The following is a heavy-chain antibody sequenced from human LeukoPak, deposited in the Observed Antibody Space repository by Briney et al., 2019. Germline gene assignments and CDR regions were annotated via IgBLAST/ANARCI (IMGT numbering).Heavy chain of an antibody. CDR2: INPNSGGT. V-gene: IGHV1-2*02. CDR1: GYTFTGYY. Sequence: ASVKVSCKASGYTFTGYYMHWVRQAPGQGLEWMGWINPNSGGTNYAQKFQGRVTMTRDTSISTAYMELSRLRSDDTAVYYCATLGSLYCSGGSCYYYYYGMDVWGQGTMVTVSS. CDR3: ATLGSLYCSGGSCYYYYYGMDV. J-gene: IGHJ6*02. D-gene: IGHD2-15*01.